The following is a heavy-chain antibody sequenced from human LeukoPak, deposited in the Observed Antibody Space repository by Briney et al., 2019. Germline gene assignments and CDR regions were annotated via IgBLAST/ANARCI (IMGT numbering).Heavy chain of an antibody. D-gene: IGHD2/OR15-2a*01. CDR3: ARPLIGHWYFDL. V-gene: IGHV4-30-4*01. J-gene: IGHJ2*01. CDR2: IYYSGSI. CDR1: GGSISSGDYY. Sequence: KPSETLSLTCTVSGGSISSGDYYWSWIRQPPGKGLEWIGYIYYSGSIYYNPSLKSRVIISVDTSKNQFSLKLSSVTAADTAVYYCARPLIGHWYFDLWGRGTLVTVSS.